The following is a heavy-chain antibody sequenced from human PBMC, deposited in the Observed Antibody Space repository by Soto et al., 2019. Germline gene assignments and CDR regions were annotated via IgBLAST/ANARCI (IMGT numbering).Heavy chain of an antibody. D-gene: IGHD3-22*01. J-gene: IGHJ1*01. CDR1: GFTFSSYA. CDR2: ISYDGSNK. V-gene: IGHV3-30-3*01. CDR3: ARGEYYYDSSGYYSQGFFQH. Sequence: GGSLRLSCAASGFTFSSYAMHWVRQAPGKGLEWVAVISYDGSNKYYADSVKGRFTISRDNSKNTLYLQMNSLRAEDTAVYYCARGEYYYDSSGYYSQGFFQHWGQGTLVTVSS.